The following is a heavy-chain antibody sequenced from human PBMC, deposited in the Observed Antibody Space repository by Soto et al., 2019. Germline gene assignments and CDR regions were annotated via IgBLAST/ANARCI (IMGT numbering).Heavy chain of an antibody. D-gene: IGHD3-16*01. Sequence: GESLKISCEGSGYSFSSYWIGWVRQMPGKDLEWMGIIYPGDSDTRYSPSFQGQVTISADKSISTAFLQWSSLKASDTAVYYCANFFWPGGGPGHGMSFWGQGTTVPVS. J-gene: IGHJ6*02. CDR2: IYPGDSDT. CDR3: ANFFWPGGGPGHGMSF. V-gene: IGHV5-51*01. CDR1: GYSFSSYW.